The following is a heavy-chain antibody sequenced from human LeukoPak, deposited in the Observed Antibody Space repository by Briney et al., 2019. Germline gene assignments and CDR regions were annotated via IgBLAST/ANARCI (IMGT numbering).Heavy chain of an antibody. V-gene: IGHV3-30*03. CDR2: ISYDGSNK. D-gene: IGHD3-22*01. J-gene: IGHJ4*02. CDR1: GFTFSSYG. CDR3: ARDSTYYDSSGHDY. Sequence: GGSLRLSCAASGFTFSSYGMHWVRQAPGKGLEWVAVISYDGSNKYYADSVKGRFTISRDNSKNTLYLQMNSLRAEDTAVYYCARDSTYYDSSGHDYWGQGTLVTVSS.